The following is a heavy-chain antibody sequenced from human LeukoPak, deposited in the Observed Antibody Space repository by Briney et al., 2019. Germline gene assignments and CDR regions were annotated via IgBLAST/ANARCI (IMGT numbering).Heavy chain of an antibody. J-gene: IGHJ5*02. D-gene: IGHD6-6*01. CDR2: ISWNSGSI. Sequence: GRSLRLSCAASGFTFDDYAMHWVRQAPGKGLEWVSGISWNSGSIGYADSVKGRFTISRDNAKNSLYLQMNSLRAEDTAVYYCARVRYSSSSPWFDPWGQGTLVTVSS. V-gene: IGHV3-9*01. CDR3: ARVRYSSSSPWFDP. CDR1: GFTFDDYA.